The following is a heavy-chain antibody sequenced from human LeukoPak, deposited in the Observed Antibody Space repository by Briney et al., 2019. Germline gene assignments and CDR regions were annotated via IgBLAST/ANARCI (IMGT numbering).Heavy chain of an antibody. D-gene: IGHD3-3*01. V-gene: IGHV4-59*01. Sequence: SETLSLTCTVSGGSLSSYYWSWIRQPPGKGLEWIGYIHNSGSTNYNPSLKGRVTISVDTSKNEFSLKLGSVTAADTAVYHCSSGSGYRIENWGQGTLVTVSS. CDR1: GGSLSSYY. J-gene: IGHJ4*02. CDR2: IHNSGST. CDR3: SSGSGYRIEN.